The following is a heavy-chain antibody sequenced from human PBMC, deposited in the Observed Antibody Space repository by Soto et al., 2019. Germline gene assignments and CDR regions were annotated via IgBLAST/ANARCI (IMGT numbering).Heavy chain of an antibody. V-gene: IGHV1-18*01. D-gene: IGHD3-3*01. Sequence: QVQLVQSGAEVKKPGASVKVSCKASGYTFTSYGISWVRQAPGQGLEWMGWISAYNGNTNYAQNLQGRVTMTTDTSTSTAYMELRSLRSDDTAVYYCARDNPILEWLFPLGYWGQGTLVTVSS. CDR2: ISAYNGNT. CDR3: ARDNPILEWLFPLGY. CDR1: GYTFTSYG. J-gene: IGHJ4*02.